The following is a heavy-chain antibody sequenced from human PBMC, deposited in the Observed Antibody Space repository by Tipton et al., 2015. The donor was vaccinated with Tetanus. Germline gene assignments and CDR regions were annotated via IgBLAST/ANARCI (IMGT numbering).Heavy chain of an antibody. J-gene: IGHJ2*01. CDR3: ARDPAVLRFLEWLPDWYFAL. D-gene: IGHD3-3*01. V-gene: IGHV4-39*07. CDR1: GGSISSPSYY. Sequence: TLSLTCTVSGGSISSPSYYWGWIRQPPGKGLEWIGSVYYSGTTYYSPSLKSRVTISVDTSKNQFSLKLSSVTAADTAVYYCARDPAVLRFLEWLPDWYFALWGRGTLVTVSS. CDR2: VYYSGTT.